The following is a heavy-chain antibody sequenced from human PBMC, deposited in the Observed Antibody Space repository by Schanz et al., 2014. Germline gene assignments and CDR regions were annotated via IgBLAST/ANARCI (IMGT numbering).Heavy chain of an antibody. CDR1: GYTFTNFF. Sequence: QVQLVQSGAEVKKPGASLKISCKASGYTFTNFFLHWVRQAPGQGLEWMGIINPIGGSTTYAQKFRGAVTLTTDTSTNTAYMELSSLTSEDTAVHYCARGRGFYDYWGQGTLVTVSS. CDR3: ARGRGFYDY. D-gene: IGHD3-10*01. CDR2: INPIGGST. V-gene: IGHV1-46*01. J-gene: IGHJ4*02.